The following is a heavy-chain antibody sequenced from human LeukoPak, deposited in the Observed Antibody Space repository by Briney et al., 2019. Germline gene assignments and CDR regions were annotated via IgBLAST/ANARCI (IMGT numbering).Heavy chain of an antibody. J-gene: IGHJ4*02. Sequence: GGSLRLSCAASGFIFSSYGMHWVRQAPGKGLEWVAFIRYDGSNKYYADSVKGRFTISRDNSKNTLYLQMNSLRAEDTAVYYCAKEDIGIAAADYFDYWGQGTLVTVSS. D-gene: IGHD6-13*01. CDR2: IRYDGSNK. CDR1: GFIFSSYG. V-gene: IGHV3-30*02. CDR3: AKEDIGIAAADYFDY.